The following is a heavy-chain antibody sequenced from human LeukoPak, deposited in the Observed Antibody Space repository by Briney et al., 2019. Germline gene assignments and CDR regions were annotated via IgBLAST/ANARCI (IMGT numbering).Heavy chain of an antibody. Sequence: PSETLSLTCTVSGGSISSYYWSWIRQPPGKGLEWIGYIYYSGSTNYNPSLKSRVTISVDTSKNQFSLKLSSVTAADTAVYYCAKDPATVVYWGQGTLVTVSS. J-gene: IGHJ4*02. D-gene: IGHD2-15*01. CDR3: AKDPATVVY. CDR1: GGSISSYY. V-gene: IGHV4-59*01. CDR2: IYYSGST.